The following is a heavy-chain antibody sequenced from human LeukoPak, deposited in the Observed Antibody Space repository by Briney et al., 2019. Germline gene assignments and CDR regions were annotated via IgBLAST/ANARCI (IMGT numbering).Heavy chain of an antibody. D-gene: IGHD4-17*01. Sequence: GGSLRLSCAASGFTFSDYWMSWVRQAPGKRLERVANIEGDGTQKYYVDSVKGRFTISRDNSKNTLYLQMNSLRAEDTAVYYCAKDYDYGDYEGIDYWGQGTLVTVSS. J-gene: IGHJ4*02. CDR1: GFTFSDYW. V-gene: IGHV3-7*01. CDR3: AKDYDYGDYEGIDY. CDR2: IEGDGTQK.